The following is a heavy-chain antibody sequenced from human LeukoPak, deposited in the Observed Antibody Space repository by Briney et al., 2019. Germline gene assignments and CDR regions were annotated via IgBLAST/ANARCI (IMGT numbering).Heavy chain of an antibody. CDR2: ISGSGCGT. CDR3: AKRGVVIRVILVGFHKEAYYFDS. Sequence: GASLRLSCAVSGITLSNYGMSWVRQAPGKGLEWVAGISGSGCGTNYADSVKGRFTISRDNPKNTLYLQMNSLRAEDTAVYFCAKRGVVIRVILVGFHKEAYYFDSWGQGALVTVSS. CDR1: GITLSNYG. V-gene: IGHV3-23*01. D-gene: IGHD3-22*01. J-gene: IGHJ4*02.